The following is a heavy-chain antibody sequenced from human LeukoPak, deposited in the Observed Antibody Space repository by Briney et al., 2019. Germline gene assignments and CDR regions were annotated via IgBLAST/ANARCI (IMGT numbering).Heavy chain of an antibody. CDR1: GFTFSSYA. CDR3: AKDWGYSSSQGYYFDY. D-gene: IGHD6-13*01. Sequence: GGSLRLSCAASGFTFSSYAMTWVRQAPGEGLEWVSSISGSGGSTYYADSVKGRFTISRDNSKNTLYLQMNSLRAEDTAIYYCAKDWGYSSSQGYYFDYWGQGTVVTVSS. V-gene: IGHV3-23*01. J-gene: IGHJ4*02. CDR2: ISGSGGST.